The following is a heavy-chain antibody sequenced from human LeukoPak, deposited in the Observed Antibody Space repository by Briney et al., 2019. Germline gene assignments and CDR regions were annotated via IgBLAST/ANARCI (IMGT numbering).Heavy chain of an antibody. V-gene: IGHV1-18*01. CDR2: ISAYNGNT. CDR3: ARASAIVVVPAAMVDY. D-gene: IGHD2-2*01. Sequence: ASVKVSCKASGYTFTSYGISWVRQAPGQGLEWMGWISAYNGNTNYAQKLQGRVIMTTDTSTSTAYMELRSLRSDDTAVYYCARASAIVVVPAAMVDYWGQGTLVTVSS. CDR1: GYTFTSYG. J-gene: IGHJ4*02.